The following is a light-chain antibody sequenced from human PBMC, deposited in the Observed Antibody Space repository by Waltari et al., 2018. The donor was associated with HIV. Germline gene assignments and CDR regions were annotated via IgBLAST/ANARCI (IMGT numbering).Light chain of an antibody. V-gene: IGKV3-20*01. Sequence: EIELTQSPATLSLSPGERATLSCRASQSVSSRYLAWYQQKPGQAPRLVIYNVSKRATGIPDRFTGSGSGTDFTLTINSLEPEDFAVYFCQQYDVSRTFGQGTKVEVK. J-gene: IGKJ1*01. CDR1: QSVSSRY. CDR2: NVS. CDR3: QQYDVSRT.